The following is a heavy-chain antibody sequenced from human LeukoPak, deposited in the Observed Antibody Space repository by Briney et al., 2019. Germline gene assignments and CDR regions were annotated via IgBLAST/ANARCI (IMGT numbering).Heavy chain of an antibody. Sequence: PGGSLRLPCAASGFTFDDYAMHWVRQAPGKGLEWVSGISWNSGSIGYADSVKGRFTISRDNAKNSLYLQMNSLRAEDTALYYCAKDKWSRGYYFDYWGQGTLVTVSS. CDR3: AKDKWSRGYYFDY. V-gene: IGHV3-9*01. D-gene: IGHD2-8*01. CDR2: ISWNSGSI. CDR1: GFTFDDYA. J-gene: IGHJ4*02.